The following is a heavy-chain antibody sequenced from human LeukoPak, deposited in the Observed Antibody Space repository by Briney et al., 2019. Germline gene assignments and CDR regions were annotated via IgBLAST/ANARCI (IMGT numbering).Heavy chain of an antibody. J-gene: IGHJ4*02. CDR1: GYTFTGYY. CDR2: INPNSGGT. CDR3: ARSPRGYSYGPDPRRTYGGNSAADY. D-gene: IGHD5-18*01. Sequence: ASVKVSCKASGYTFTGYYMHWVRQAPGQGLEWMGWINPNSGGTNYAQKFQGRVTMTRDTSISTAYMELSRLRSDDTAVYYCARSPRGYSYGPDPRRTYGGNSAADYWGQGTLVTVSS. V-gene: IGHV1-2*02.